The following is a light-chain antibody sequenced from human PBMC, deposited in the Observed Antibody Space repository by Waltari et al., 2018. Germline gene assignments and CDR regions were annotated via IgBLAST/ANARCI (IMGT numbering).Light chain of an antibody. V-gene: IGKV6D-21*02. CDR1: HSIGSN. Sequence: EIALTQSPDFQSVTPKQNVTNTCRASHSIGSNLHWYQQKPDQSPKLLIKYASQSISGVPSRFSGSGSGTDFTLTIDSLETEDAAAYYCHQTSSFTRTFGQGTRLEIK. J-gene: IGKJ5*01. CDR2: YAS. CDR3: HQTSSFTRT.